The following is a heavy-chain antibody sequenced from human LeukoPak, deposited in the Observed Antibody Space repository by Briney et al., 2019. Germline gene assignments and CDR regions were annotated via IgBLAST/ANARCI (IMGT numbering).Heavy chain of an antibody. CDR1: GFSFTTSA. CDR3: AARFGSLLRDY. CDR2: IAVGSGNT. D-gene: IGHD3-10*01. Sequence: ASVKVSCKTSGFSFTTSAMQWVRQPRGQRLGWIGWIAVGSGNTNYAQKFQERVTITRDLSTNTAYMELSGLRSEDTAVYYCAARFGSLLRDYWGQGTLVTVSS. J-gene: IGHJ4*02. V-gene: IGHV1-58*02.